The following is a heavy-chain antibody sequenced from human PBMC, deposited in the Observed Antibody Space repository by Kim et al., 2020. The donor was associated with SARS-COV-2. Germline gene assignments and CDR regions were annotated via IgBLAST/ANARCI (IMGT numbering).Heavy chain of an antibody. J-gene: IGHJ6*02. D-gene: IGHD3-10*01. Sequence: AQKFQGRVTMTRNTSISTAYMELSSLRSEDTAVYYCARVIMVRGDDGMDVWGQGTTVTVSS. V-gene: IGHV1-8*01. CDR3: ARVIMVRGDDGMDV.